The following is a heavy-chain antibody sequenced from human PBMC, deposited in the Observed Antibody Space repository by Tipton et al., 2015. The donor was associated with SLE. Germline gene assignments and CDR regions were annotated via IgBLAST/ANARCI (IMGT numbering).Heavy chain of an antibody. CDR1: GGSISSYY. CDR3: ARGRFIIMRGFTSDALDS. CDR2: IYYSGST. D-gene: IGHD3-10*01. Sequence: TLSLTCTVSGGSISSYYWSWIRQPPGKGLEWIGYIYYSGSTNYKPSLKSRVTISVDTSKNQFSLKLSSVTAADTAVYYCARGRFIIMRGFTSDALDSWGQGTMVTVSS. V-gene: IGHV4-59*01. J-gene: IGHJ3*02.